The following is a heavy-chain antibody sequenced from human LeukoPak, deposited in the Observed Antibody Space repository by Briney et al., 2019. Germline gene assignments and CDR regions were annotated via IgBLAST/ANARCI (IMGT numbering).Heavy chain of an antibody. J-gene: IGHJ5*02. CDR2: ISGSGGST. Sequence: GGSLRLSCAASGFTFSSYAMSWVRQAPGKGLEWVSAISGSGGSTYYADSVKGRFTISRDNSKNTLYLQMNSLRAEDTAVYYCAKDSFLVVVAPGTNWFDPWGQGTLVTVSS. CDR1: GFTFSSYA. CDR3: AKDSFLVVVAPGTNWFDP. D-gene: IGHD2-15*01. V-gene: IGHV3-23*01.